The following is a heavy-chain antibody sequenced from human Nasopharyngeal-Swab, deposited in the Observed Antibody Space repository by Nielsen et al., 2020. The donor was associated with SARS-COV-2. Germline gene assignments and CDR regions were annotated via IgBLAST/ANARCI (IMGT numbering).Heavy chain of an antibody. CDR2: IYYSGST. CDR3: ARGGGRRAFDI. V-gene: IGHV4-39*07. CDR1: GGSISSSSYY. D-gene: IGHD3-16*01. Sequence: SETLSLTCTVSGGSISSSSYYWGWIRQPPGKGLEWIGGIYYSGSTYYNPSLKSRVIISVDTSKNQFSLKLSSVTAADTAVYYCARGGGRRAFDIWGQGTMVTVSS. J-gene: IGHJ3*02.